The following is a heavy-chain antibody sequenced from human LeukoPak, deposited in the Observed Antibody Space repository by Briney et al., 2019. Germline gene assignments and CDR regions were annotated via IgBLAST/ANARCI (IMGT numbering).Heavy chain of an antibody. Sequence: GGSLRLSCAAPGFTFSSYAMHWVRQAPGKGLEWVAVVSYDGSNKYYADSVKGRFTISRDNSKNTLYLQMNSLRAEDTAVYYCASPDYWGQGTLVTVSS. CDR2: VSYDGSNK. J-gene: IGHJ4*02. V-gene: IGHV3-30-3*01. CDR1: GFTFSSYA. CDR3: ASPDY.